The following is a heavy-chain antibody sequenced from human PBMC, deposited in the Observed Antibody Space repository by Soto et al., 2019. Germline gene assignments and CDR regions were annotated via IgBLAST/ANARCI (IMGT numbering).Heavy chain of an antibody. CDR2: ISYDGSNK. Sequence: GGSLRLSCAASGFTFSSYGMHWVRQAPGKGLEWVAVISYDGSNKYYVDSVKGRFTISRDNSKNTLYLQMNSLRAEDTAVYYCAKDPSWSTSWTSYLTNWGQGTLVTVSS. V-gene: IGHV3-30*18. J-gene: IGHJ4*02. CDR3: AKDPSWSTSWTSYLTN. CDR1: GFTFSSYG. D-gene: IGHD2-2*01.